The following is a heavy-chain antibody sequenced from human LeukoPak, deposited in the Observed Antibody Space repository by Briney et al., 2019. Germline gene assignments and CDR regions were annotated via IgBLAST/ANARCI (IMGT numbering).Heavy chain of an antibody. CDR1: GSTFTSYG. D-gene: IGHD2-15*01. V-gene: IGHV1-18*01. J-gene: IGHJ5*02. CDR3: AVVVVAATQFWFDP. CDR2: ISAYDGNT. Sequence: ASVKVSCKASGSTFTSYGISWVRQAPGQGLEWVGWISAYDGNTNYAQKLQGRVTMTTDTSTSTAYMELRSLRSDDTAVYYCAVVVVAATQFWFDPWGQGTLVTVSS.